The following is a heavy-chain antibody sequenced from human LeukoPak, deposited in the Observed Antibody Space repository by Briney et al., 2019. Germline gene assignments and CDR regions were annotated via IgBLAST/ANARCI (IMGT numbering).Heavy chain of an antibody. V-gene: IGHV4-59*08. D-gene: IGHD1-26*01. CDR1: GGSISSYY. CDR2: IYYSGST. Sequence: KPSETLSLTCTVSGGSISSYYWSWLRQPPGKGLEWIGYIYYSGSTNYNPSLKSRVTISVDTSKNQFSLKLSSVTAADTAVYYCARHGYSGSYWFDYWGQGTLVTVSS. J-gene: IGHJ4*02. CDR3: ARHGYSGSYWFDY.